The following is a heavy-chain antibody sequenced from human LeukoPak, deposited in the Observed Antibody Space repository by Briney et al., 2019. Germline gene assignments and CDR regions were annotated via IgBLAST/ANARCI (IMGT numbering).Heavy chain of an antibody. Sequence: PGGSLRLSCAASGFTFSDHYMDWVRQAPGRGLEWVGRIRNKANSHTTEYAASVKGRFTISRDDSKKSLYLRMNSLKTEDTAVYYCAIGPRGYYDLDYWGQGILVIVSS. J-gene: IGHJ4*02. D-gene: IGHD3-22*01. V-gene: IGHV3-72*01. CDR3: AIGPRGYYDLDY. CDR1: GFTFSDHY. CDR2: IRNKANSHTT.